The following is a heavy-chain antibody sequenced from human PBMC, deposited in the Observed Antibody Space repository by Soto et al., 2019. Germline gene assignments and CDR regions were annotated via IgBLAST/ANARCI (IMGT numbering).Heavy chain of an antibody. CDR2: IYHSGST. D-gene: IGHD3-3*02. CDR3: ARDLSSVLAMRGMDV. Sequence: SETLSLTCAVSGGSISSSNWWSWVRQPPGKGLEWIGEIYHSGSTIYNPSLKSRVTISVDKSKNQFSLKLSSVTAADTALYYCARDLSSVLAMRGMDVWGQGTTVTVSS. J-gene: IGHJ6*02. V-gene: IGHV4-4*02. CDR1: GGSISSSNW.